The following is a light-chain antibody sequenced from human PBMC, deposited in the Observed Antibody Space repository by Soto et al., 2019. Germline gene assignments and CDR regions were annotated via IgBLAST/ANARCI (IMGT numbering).Light chain of an antibody. CDR3: QQYDDSARYK. V-gene: IGKV3-20*01. Sequence: EIVLTQSPGTLSLSPGERATLSCRASQSINTRYSAWYQQKPGQPPRLLIYATSSRAPGIPDRFSGSGSGTDFTLTISRLEPEDFGVYYCQQYDDSARYKFGQGTNLDIK. J-gene: IGKJ2*01. CDR1: QSINTRY. CDR2: ATS.